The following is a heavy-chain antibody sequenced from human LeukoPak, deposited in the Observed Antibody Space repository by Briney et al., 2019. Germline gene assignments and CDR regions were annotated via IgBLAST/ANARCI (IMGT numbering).Heavy chain of an antibody. CDR1: GGSISSGSYY. V-gene: IGHV4-61*02. D-gene: IGHD3-10*01. Sequence: SETLSLTCTVSGGSISSGSYYWSWIRQPAGKGLEWIGRIYTRGSTNYNPSLKSRVTISVDTSKNQFSLKLSSVTAADTAVYYCAREIMVRGVITYYFDYWGQGTLVTVSS. CDR2: IYTRGST. J-gene: IGHJ4*02. CDR3: AREIMVRGVITYYFDY.